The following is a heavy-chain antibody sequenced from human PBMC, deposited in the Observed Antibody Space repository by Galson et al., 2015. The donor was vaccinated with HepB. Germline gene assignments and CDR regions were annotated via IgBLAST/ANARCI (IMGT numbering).Heavy chain of an antibody. Sequence: QSGAEVKKPGESLKTSCKGSGYIFISYWIAWVRQMPGKGLEWMGITFPRDSDTKYSPTFQGQVTVSADESISTAYLQWSSLKASDTAMYYCARLLYDSRGYHAFDIWGQGTLVTVSS. V-gene: IGHV5-51*01. CDR2: TFPRDSDT. CDR1: GYIFISYW. CDR3: ARLLYDSRGYHAFDI. J-gene: IGHJ3*02. D-gene: IGHD3-22*01.